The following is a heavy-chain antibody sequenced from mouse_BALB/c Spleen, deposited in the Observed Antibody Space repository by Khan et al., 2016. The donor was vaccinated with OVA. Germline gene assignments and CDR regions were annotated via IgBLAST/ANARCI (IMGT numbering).Heavy chain of an antibody. V-gene: IGHV5-6*01. D-gene: IGHD1-1*01. CDR2: ISTGGDYT. J-gene: IGHJ3*01. Sequence: EVELVESGGDLVKPGGSLKLSCAASGFTFSSYSMSWVRQTPDKRLEWVATISTGGDYTYYPDNVTGRFTISRDNSRNTLFLQMSSLKAEDTAMYDCASYLSGSFDYWGQGTLVTVSA. CDR1: GFTFSSYS. CDR3: ASYLSGSFDY.